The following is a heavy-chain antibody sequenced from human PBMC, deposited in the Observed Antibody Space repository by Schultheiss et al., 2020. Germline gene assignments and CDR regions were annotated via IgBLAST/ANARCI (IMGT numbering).Heavy chain of an antibody. CDR1: GFTFSSYW. V-gene: IGHV3-48*04. D-gene: IGHD3-16*01. J-gene: IGHJ6*02. Sequence: GGSLRLSCAASGFTFSSYWMSWARQAPGKGLEWVSYISSSGSTIYYADSVKGRFTISRDNAKNSLYLHMNSLRAEDTAVYYCAGGLDYYYGMDVWGQGTTVTVSS. CDR2: ISSSGSTI. CDR3: AGGLDYYYGMDV.